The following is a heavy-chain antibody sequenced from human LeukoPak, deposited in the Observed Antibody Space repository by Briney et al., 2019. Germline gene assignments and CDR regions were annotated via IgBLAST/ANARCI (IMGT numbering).Heavy chain of an antibody. CDR3: AREGGNYGGNGGAFDI. D-gene: IGHD4-23*01. CDR2: IYYSGST. Sequence: SETLSPTCTVSGGSISSYYWSWIRQPPGKGLEWIGCIYYSGSTNYNPSLKSRVTISVDTSKNQFSLKLSSVTAADTAVYYCAREGGNYGGNGGAFDIWGQGTMVTVSS. J-gene: IGHJ3*02. CDR1: GGSISSYY. V-gene: IGHV4-59*01.